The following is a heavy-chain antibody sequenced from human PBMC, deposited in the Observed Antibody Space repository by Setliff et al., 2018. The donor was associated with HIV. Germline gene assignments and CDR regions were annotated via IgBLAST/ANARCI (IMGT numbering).Heavy chain of an antibody. CDR2: INHSGST. D-gene: IGHD1-26*01. J-gene: IGHJ4*02. CDR3: ATIDGRWAPPQYYFDS. Sequence: SETLSLTCAVYGGSFSGYSWGWIRQPPGKGLEWIGEINHSGSTNYNPSLKSRVTISVDTSKRQFSLNLTSVTAADSAIYYCATIDGRWAPPQYYFDSWGLGTLVTVSS. CDR1: GGSFSGYS. V-gene: IGHV4-34*01.